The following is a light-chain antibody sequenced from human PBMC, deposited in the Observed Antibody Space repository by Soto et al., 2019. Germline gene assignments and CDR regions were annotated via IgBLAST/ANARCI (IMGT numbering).Light chain of an antibody. CDR1: SSDVGSYNL. CDR2: EGT. CDR3: RSYAGSSTRI. J-gene: IGLJ2*01. V-gene: IGLV2-23*01. Sequence: QSALTQPASVSGSPGQSITLSCTGTSSDVGSYNLVSWYQQHPGKAPKLMIYEGTKRPSGVSNRFSGSKSGNTASLTISGLQAEDEADYYCRSYAGSSTRIFGGGTKLTVL.